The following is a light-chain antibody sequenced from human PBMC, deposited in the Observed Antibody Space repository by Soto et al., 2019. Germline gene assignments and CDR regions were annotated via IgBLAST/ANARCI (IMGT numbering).Light chain of an antibody. J-gene: IGKJ2*01. CDR1: QPIGTY. CDR2: DAS. CDR3: QQRYNWPVT. V-gene: IGKV3-11*01. Sequence: EIVLTLSPATLSLSPGERATLSCRASQPIGTYLAWYQQKPGQAPRLLIYDASDRATGIPARFGGSGSGSDFTLTISSLEPEDFAVYYCQQRYNWPVTFGQGTRLEIK.